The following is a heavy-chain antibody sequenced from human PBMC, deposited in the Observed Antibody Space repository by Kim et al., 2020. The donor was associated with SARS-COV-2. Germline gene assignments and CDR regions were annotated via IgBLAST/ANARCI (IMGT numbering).Heavy chain of an antibody. J-gene: IGHJ6*02. CDR3: ARGFWIAAAGTERYYSGMDV. Sequence: SVKVSCKASGGTFSSHAISWVRQAPGQGLEWMGGIIPIFGTANYAQKFQGRVTITADESTTTAYMELSSLTSEDTAVYYCARGFWIAAAGTERYYSGMDVWGQGTTVIVSS. V-gene: IGHV1-69*13. CDR1: GGTFSSHA. D-gene: IGHD6-13*01. CDR2: IIPIFGTA.